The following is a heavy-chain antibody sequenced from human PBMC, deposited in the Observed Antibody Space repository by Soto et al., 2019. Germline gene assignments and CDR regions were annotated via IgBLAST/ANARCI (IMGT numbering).Heavy chain of an antibody. D-gene: IGHD4-17*01. V-gene: IGHV1-18*01. CDR3: PLKKRGLLAQLNDAFDI. Sequence: ASEKVSCKASGYTFPSYGISCVRQAPGQGHEWMGWISAYNGNTNYAQKLQGRVTMTTDTSTSTAYMELRSQRSDDTAVYYCPLKKRGLLAQLNDAFDIWGQGTMVTVSS. CDR1: GYTFPSYG. J-gene: IGHJ3*02. CDR2: ISAYNGNT.